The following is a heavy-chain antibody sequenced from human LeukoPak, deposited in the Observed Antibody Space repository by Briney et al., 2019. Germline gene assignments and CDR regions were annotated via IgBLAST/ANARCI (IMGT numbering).Heavy chain of an antibody. CDR2: ISTYNGDT. V-gene: IGHV1-18*01. CDR3: ARDSDSSSWYKVYYYGMDV. CDR1: GYTFTTYG. J-gene: IGHJ6*04. D-gene: IGHD6-13*01. Sequence: HGASVKVSCKASGYTFTTYGISWVRQAPGQGLEWMGWISTYNGDTKYAQKLQGRVTMTRDTSTSTVYMELSSLRSEDTAVYYCARDSDSSSWYKVYYYGMDVWGKGTTVTVSS.